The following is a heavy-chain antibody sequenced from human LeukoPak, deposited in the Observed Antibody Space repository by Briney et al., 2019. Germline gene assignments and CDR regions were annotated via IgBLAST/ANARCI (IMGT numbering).Heavy chain of an antibody. CDR2: ISGSGGST. CDR3: AVGSGSFKY. D-gene: IGHD2-15*01. Sequence: GGSLRLSCAASGFTFSSYAMSWIRQAPGKGLEWVSAISGSGGSTYYADSVKGRFTISRDNSKNTLYLQMSSLRAEDTAVYYCAVGSGSFKYWGQGTLVTVSS. J-gene: IGHJ4*02. V-gene: IGHV3-23*01. CDR1: GFTFSSYA.